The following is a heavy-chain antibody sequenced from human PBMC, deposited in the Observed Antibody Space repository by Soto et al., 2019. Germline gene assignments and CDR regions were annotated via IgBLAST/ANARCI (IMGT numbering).Heavy chain of an antibody. J-gene: IGHJ4*02. CDR2: IHHSGST. CDR3: ARVGAAGIFSAEYYFDH. D-gene: IGHD6-13*01. V-gene: IGHV4-59*01. CDR1: GGSIRNYY. Sequence: SETLSLTCTVSGGSIRNYYWSWIRQPPGKGLEWIGYIHHSGSTNYNPSLKSRVTISVDTSKKQFSLKMTSVTAADTAVYYCARVGAAGIFSAEYYFDHWGQGTLVTVSS.